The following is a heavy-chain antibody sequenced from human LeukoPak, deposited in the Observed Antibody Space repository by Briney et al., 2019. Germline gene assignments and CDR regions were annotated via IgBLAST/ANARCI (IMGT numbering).Heavy chain of an antibody. CDR3: ARGQVSHALAS. D-gene: IGHD6-13*01. J-gene: IGHJ5*02. CDR2: ISTDGSRT. V-gene: IGHV3-74*01. CDR1: ICTLLITG. Sequence: GGSLRLSCGLCICTLLITGSSCARQAPGKGLEWVSPISTDGSRTTYADSVKGRFTISRDNAKNTLYLQINSLRAEDTALYQYARGQVSHALASWAKGTLVTVSS.